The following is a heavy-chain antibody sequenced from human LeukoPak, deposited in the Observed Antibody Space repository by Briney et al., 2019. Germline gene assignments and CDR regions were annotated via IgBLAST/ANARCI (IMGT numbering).Heavy chain of an antibody. Sequence: ASVKVSCKASGYTFTGYYMHWVRQAPGQGLEWMGRINPNSGGTNYAQKFQGRVTMTRDTSINTAYMELSRLRSDDTAVYYCARGSDTDSGISLIDYWGQGTLVTVSS. CDR1: GYTFTGYY. V-gene: IGHV1-2*06. CDR3: ARGSDTDSGISLIDY. CDR2: INPNSGGT. J-gene: IGHJ4*02. D-gene: IGHD1-26*01.